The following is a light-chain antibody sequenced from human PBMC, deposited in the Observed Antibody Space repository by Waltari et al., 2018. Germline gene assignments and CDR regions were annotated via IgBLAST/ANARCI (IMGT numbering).Light chain of an antibody. CDR3: SSYTSISTLGV. Sequence: QSALTQPASVSGSPGQSITISCTGTSRDIGGYNSVSWYQQHPDKTPKLIIYYVKHRHSGVSDRFSGSKSGNTASLTISGLRADDEADYYCSSYTSISTLGVFGGGTRLTVL. CDR2: YVK. CDR1: SRDIGGYNS. J-gene: IGLJ3*02. V-gene: IGLV2-14*03.